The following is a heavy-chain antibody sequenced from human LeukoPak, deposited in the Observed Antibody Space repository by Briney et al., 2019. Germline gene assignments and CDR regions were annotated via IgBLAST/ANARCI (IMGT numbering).Heavy chain of an antibody. D-gene: IGHD6-6*01. Sequence: GRSLTLSCGVCGLPFDDYAMLWAPRAPGGAREWVSGISWNNGFIESADSVKGRFTISRDNAKNSLILQMNRLRPEDTALYYCAKVRSLSLAATEPLDYWGQGNLITVSS. CDR2: ISWNNGFI. V-gene: IGHV3-9*01. CDR3: AKVRSLSLAATEPLDY. CDR1: GLPFDDYA. J-gene: IGHJ4*02.